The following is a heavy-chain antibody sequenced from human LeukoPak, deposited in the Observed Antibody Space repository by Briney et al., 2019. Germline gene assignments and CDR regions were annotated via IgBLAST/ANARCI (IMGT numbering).Heavy chain of an antibody. CDR2: ISYDGSNK. CDR1: GFTFSSYA. J-gene: IGHJ4*02. CDR3: ARDSPSYGSGSYPDY. V-gene: IGHV3-30*04. D-gene: IGHD3-10*01. Sequence: GGSLRLSCAASGFTFSSYAMHWVRQAPGKGLEWVAVISYDGSNKYYADSVKGRFTISRDNSKNTLYLQMNSLRAEDTAVYYCARDSPSYGSGSYPDYWGQGTLVTVSS.